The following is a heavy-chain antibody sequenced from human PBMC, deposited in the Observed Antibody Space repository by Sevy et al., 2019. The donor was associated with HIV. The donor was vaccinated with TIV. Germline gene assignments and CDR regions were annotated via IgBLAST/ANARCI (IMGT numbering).Heavy chain of an antibody. CDR1: GYSFTSYW. CDR3: ARLPPQAQKSYCGGDCYNYWYFDL. CDR2: IYPGDSDT. Sequence: GESLKISCKGSGYSFTSYWIGWVRQMPGKGLEWMGIIYPGDSDTRYCPSFQGQVTISAVKSISTAYLQWSSRKASVPAMYYCARLPPQAQKSYCGGDCYNYWYFDLWGRGTLVTVSS. V-gene: IGHV5-51*01. D-gene: IGHD2-21*02. J-gene: IGHJ2*01.